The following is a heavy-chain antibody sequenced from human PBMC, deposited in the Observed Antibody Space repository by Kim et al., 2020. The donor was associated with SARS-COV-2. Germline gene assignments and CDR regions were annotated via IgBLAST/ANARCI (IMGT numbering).Heavy chain of an antibody. CDR1: GFSFSNYG. Sequence: GGSLRLSCAASGFSFSNYGMHWVRQAPGKGLEWVAVVASHGRGPVYENSVKGRFTISRDNSKNTLYLQMDSLRSEDTAVYYCAREAGFEEWYFDFWGRGTPVTVSS. J-gene: IGHJ2*01. CDR2: VASHGRGP. D-gene: IGHD5-12*01. CDR3: AREAGFEEWYFDF. V-gene: IGHV3-30*03.